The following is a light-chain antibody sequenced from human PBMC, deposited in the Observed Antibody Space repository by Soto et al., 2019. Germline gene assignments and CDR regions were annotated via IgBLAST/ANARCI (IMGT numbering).Light chain of an antibody. J-gene: IGKJ3*01. V-gene: IGKV3D-15*01. CDR3: QQYNNWPFT. Sequence: EIVMTQSPATLSVSPGERATLSCRASQSVSSNLAWYQQKPGQVPMLLIYGASTRPTGIPSMFSGSGSGTEFTLTISSLQSEDFAVYYCQQYNNWPFTFGPGTKVDIK. CDR2: GAS. CDR1: QSVSSN.